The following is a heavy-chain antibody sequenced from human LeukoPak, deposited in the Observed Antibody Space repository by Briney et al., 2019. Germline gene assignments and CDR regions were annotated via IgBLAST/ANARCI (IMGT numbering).Heavy chain of an antibody. D-gene: IGHD3-10*02. CDR1: GFTLTGYW. CDR2: VNSDGKSA. CDR3: ARDYVTMAPDY. V-gene: IGHV3-74*03. J-gene: IGHJ4*02. Sequence: GGSLRLSCAASGFTLTGYWMHWVRQAPGKGLVWVSRVNSDGKSATYADSVKGRLTISRDNAKNTLYLQMNSLRVEDTAVYYCARDYVTMAPDYGGLGTLVTVSS.